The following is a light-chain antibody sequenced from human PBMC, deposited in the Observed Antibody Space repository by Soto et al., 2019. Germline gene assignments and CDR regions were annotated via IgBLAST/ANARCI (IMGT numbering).Light chain of an antibody. CDR2: DVS. CDR3: SSYTSSSTLVV. V-gene: IGLV2-14*01. CDR1: SSEVGGYNY. J-gene: IGLJ2*01. Sequence: QSALTQPASVSGSTGQSITISCTRTSSEVGGYNYVSWYQQNPGKAPKLMIYDVSNRPSGVSNRFSGSKSGNTASLTISGLQAEDEADYYCSSYTSSSTLVVFGGGTKLTVL.